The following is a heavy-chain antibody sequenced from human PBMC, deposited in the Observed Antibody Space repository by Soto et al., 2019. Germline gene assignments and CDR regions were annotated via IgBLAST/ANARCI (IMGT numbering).Heavy chain of an antibody. CDR3: ARPPSLYYGGNYRCFDS. V-gene: IGHV3-30-3*01. CDR1: GFTFRTYA. J-gene: IGHJ4*02. CDR2: ISYDGSNE. Sequence: QVQLVESGGGVVQPGRSLRLSCAASGFTFRTYAMHWVRQAPGKGLEWVAIISYDGSNEHYADSVEGRFTISRDNSKNTLYLQMNSLIPEDTAVYYCARPPSLYYGGNYRCFDSWGQGTLVTVSS. D-gene: IGHD4-17*01.